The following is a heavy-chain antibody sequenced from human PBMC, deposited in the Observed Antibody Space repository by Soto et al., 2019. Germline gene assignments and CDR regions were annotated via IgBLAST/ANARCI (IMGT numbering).Heavy chain of an antibody. J-gene: IGHJ6*02. V-gene: IGHV5-10-1*01. CDR2: IDPSDSYT. CDR3: AGAYYYDSSGYQVYYYYGMDV. Sequence: GESLKISCKGSGYSFTSYWISWVRQMPGKGLEWMGRIDPSDSYTNYSPSFQGHATISADKSISTAYLQWSSLKASDTAMYYCAGAYYYDSSGYQVYYYYGMDVWGQGTTVTVSS. D-gene: IGHD3-22*01. CDR1: GYSFTSYW.